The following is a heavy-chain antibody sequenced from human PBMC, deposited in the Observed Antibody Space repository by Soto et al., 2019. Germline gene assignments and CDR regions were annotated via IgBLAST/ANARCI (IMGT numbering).Heavy chain of an antibody. CDR3: AVHGDYDAFDM. CDR1: GFTFSHYW. J-gene: IGHJ3*02. V-gene: IGHV3-74*01. Sequence: EVQVVESGGGIVQPGGSLRLSCAGSGFTFSHYWMHWVRQAPGEGLVWISRINGDGSSTSYGDSVKGRFTISRDNAKNTLSLQMNTLRPEDTAVYYCAVHGDYDAFDMWGQGTMVTVSS. D-gene: IGHD4-17*01. CDR2: INGDGSST.